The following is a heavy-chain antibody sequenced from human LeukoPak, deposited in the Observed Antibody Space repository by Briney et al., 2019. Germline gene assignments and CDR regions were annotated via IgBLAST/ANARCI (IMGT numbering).Heavy chain of an antibody. J-gene: IGHJ4*02. Sequence: GGSLRLSCAASGFTFSTYAMHWVRQAPGKGLEGVAVISYDGSNKYYADPVKGRFTISRDNSKNTLYLQMNSLRAEDTAVYYCARAGGYNSYYLDYWGQGTLVTVSS. CDR2: ISYDGSNK. V-gene: IGHV3-30*04. D-gene: IGHD5-24*01. CDR1: GFTFSTYA. CDR3: ARAGGYNSYYLDY.